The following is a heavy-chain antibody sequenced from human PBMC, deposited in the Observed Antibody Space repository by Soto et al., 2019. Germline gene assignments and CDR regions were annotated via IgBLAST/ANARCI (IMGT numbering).Heavy chain of an antibody. CDR1: GFTFRGYS. D-gene: IGHD6-13*01. CDR3: ARDNGIAGSFDP. Sequence: GGSLRLSCAASGFTFRGYSMSWVRQAPGKGLEWVSYISISGTAIYYADSVKGRFTISRDDAKNSLYLQMNSLRDEDTSVYYCARDNGIAGSFDPWGQGALVTVSS. CDR2: ISISGTAI. J-gene: IGHJ5*02. V-gene: IGHV3-48*02.